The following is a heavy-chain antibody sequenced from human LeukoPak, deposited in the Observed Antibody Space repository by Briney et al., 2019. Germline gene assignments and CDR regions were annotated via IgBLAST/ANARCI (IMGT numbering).Heavy chain of an antibody. CDR2: INHSGST. V-gene: IGHV4-34*01. CDR1: GFTFSSYA. Sequence: GSLRLSCAASGFTFSSYAMSWIRQPPGKGLEWIGEINHSGSTNYNPSLKSRVTISVDTSKNQFSLKLSSVTAADTAVYYCARLTMVRGVIAYYYYGMDVWGQGTTVTVSS. D-gene: IGHD3-10*01. J-gene: IGHJ6*02. CDR3: ARLTMVRGVIAYYYYGMDV.